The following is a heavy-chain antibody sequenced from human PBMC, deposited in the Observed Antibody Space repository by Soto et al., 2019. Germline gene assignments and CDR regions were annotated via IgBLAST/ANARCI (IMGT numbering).Heavy chain of an antibody. V-gene: IGHV4-34*01. D-gene: IGHD3-10*01. J-gene: IGHJ6*02. CDR2: INHSGST. Sequence: SETLSLTCAVYGGSFSGYYWSWIRQPPGKGLEWIGEINHSGSTNYNPSLKSRVTISVDTSKNQFSLKLSSVTAADTAVYYCATGKQTPRGRDRSGSYSRLGYYYGMDVWGQGTTVTVSS. CDR1: GGSFSGYY. CDR3: ATGKQTPRGRDRSGSYSRLGYYYGMDV.